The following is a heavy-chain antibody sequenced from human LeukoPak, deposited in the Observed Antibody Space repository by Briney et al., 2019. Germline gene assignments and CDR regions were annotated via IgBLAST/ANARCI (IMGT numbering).Heavy chain of an antibody. CDR2: IRYDGSYK. CDR1: GFTFSSYG. CDR3: AKDKRRWLQSHLDY. D-gene: IGHD5-24*01. J-gene: IGHJ4*02. Sequence: GGSLRLSCAASGFTFSSYGMHWVRQAPGKGLEWVAFIRYDGSYKYYADSVKGQFTISRDNSWNKVYLQMNSLRPEDTAVYYCAKDKRRWLQSHLDYWGQGTLVTVSS. V-gene: IGHV3-30*02.